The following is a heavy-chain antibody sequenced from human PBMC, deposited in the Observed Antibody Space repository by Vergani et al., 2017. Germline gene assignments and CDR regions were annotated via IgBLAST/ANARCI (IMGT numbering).Heavy chain of an antibody. CDR2: IYCGGRT. J-gene: IGHJ6*02. CDR3: ARDTLGGTYYYYYGMDV. D-gene: IGHD3-16*01. CDR1: GFTVSSNY. V-gene: IGHV3-66*01. Sequence: EVQLVESGGGLVQPGGSLRLSCAASGFTVSSNYMSWVRQAPGKGLEWVSVIYCGGRTYYADSVKGRFTISRDNYKKELYLLMNILRGEDTAVYYCARDTLGGTYYYYYGMDVWGQGTTVTVSS.